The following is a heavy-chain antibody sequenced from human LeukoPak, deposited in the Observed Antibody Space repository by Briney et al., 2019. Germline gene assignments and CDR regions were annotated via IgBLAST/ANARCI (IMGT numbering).Heavy chain of an antibody. Sequence: GGSLRLSCAASGFTFSSYGMHWVRQAPGKGLEWVAVIRYDGSNKYYADSVKGRFTISRDNSKNTLYLQMNSLRAEDTAVYYCAKDKKVYSSGWYYFDYWGQGTLVTVSS. CDR1: GFTFSSYG. D-gene: IGHD6-19*01. CDR2: IRYDGSNK. J-gene: IGHJ4*02. V-gene: IGHV3-30*02. CDR3: AKDKKVYSSGWYYFDY.